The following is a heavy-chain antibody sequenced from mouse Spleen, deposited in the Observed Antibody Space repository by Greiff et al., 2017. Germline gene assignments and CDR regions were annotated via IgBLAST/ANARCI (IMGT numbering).Heavy chain of an antibody. CDR2: ISSGSSTI. CDR1: GFTFSDYG. J-gene: IGHJ4*01. V-gene: IGHV5-17*01. D-gene: IGHD2-2*01. CDR3: AILWLRRAMDY. Sequence: DVMLVESGGGLVKPGGSLKLSCAASGFTFSDYGMHWVRQAPEKGLEWVAYISSGSSTIYYADTVKGRFTISRDNAKNTLFLQMTSLRSEDTAMYYCAILWLRRAMDYWGQGTSVTVSS.